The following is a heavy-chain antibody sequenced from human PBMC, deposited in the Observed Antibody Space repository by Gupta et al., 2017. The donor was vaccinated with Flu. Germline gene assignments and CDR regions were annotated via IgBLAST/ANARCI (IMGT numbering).Heavy chain of an antibody. CDR2: IYHSGIT. J-gene: IGHJ4*02. CDR3: AREASGGAPQASIFFDQ. D-gene: IGHD3-9*01. Sequence: QVQLQESGPGLVKPSGTLSLTCAVSGGSISSSDWWSWVRQPPGKGLEWIGDIYHSGITNYNPSLKSRVTISVDKSNNQFSLKLNSVTAADTAVYYCAREASGGAPQASIFFDQWGQGTLVTVSS. CDR1: GGSISSSDW. V-gene: IGHV4-4*02.